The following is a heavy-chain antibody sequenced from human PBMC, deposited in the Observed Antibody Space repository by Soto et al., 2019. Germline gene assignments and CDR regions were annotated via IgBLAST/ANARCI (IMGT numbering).Heavy chain of an antibody. CDR1: GPPFKSFL. CDR3: TTVVTIFGVVTPTSDY. Sequence: PGGSLRPSCVAPGPPFKSFLIPWVRQAPGEGREWVGRIKSKTDGGTTDYAAPVKGRFTISRDDSKNTLYLQMNSLKTEDTAVYYCTTVVTIFGVVTPTSDYWGQGTLVTVSS. J-gene: IGHJ4*02. CDR2: IKSKTDGGTT. V-gene: IGHV3-15*07. D-gene: IGHD3-3*01.